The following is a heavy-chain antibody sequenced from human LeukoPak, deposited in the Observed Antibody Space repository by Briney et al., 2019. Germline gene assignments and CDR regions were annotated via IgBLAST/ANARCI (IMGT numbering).Heavy chain of an antibody. CDR1: GGSVSSGSYY. V-gene: IGHV4-61*01. CDR2: IYYSGST. J-gene: IGHJ4*02. D-gene: IGHD5-18*01. CDR3: AREAMYSYGNNFDY. Sequence: TSETLSLTCTVSGGSVSSGSYYWSWIRQPPGRGLEWIGYIYYSGSTNYNPSLKSRVTVSVDTSKNQFSLKLSSVTAADTAVYHCAREAMYSYGNNFDYWGQGTLVTVSS.